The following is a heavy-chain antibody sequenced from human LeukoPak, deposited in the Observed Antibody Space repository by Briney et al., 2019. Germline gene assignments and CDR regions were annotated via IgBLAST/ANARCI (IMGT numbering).Heavy chain of an antibody. D-gene: IGHD1-26*01. Sequence: SETLSLTCTVSGGSISNYYWSWIRQPAGKGPEWIGRIYTSGSTNCNPSLKSRVTMSVDTSKNHFSLKLSSVTAADTAVFYCARENSGSYREFDYWGQGTLVTVSS. J-gene: IGHJ4*02. CDR3: ARENSGSYREFDY. CDR1: GGSISNYY. V-gene: IGHV4-4*07. CDR2: IYTSGST.